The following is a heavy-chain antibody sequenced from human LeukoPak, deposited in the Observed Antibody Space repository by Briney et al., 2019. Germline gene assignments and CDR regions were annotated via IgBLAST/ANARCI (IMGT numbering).Heavy chain of an antibody. Sequence: PSETLSLTCAVYGGSFSGYYWSWIRQPPGKGLEWIGEINHSGSTNYNPSLKSRVTISVDTSKNQFSLKLSSVTAADTAVYYCARARITMVRGVTDDYWGQGTLVTLSS. CDR3: ARARITMVRGVTDDY. CDR1: GGSFSGYY. J-gene: IGHJ4*02. CDR2: INHSGST. V-gene: IGHV4-34*01. D-gene: IGHD3-10*01.